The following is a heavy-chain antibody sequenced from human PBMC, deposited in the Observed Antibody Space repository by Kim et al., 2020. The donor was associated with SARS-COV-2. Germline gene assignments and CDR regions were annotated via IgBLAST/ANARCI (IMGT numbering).Heavy chain of an antibody. CDR1: GGSISSSNW. V-gene: IGHV4-4*02. CDR3: AGADSGYDYGVDY. Sequence: SETLSLTCAVSGGSISSSNWWSWVRQPPGKGLEWIGEIYHSGSTNYNPSLKSRVTISVDKSKNQFSLKLSSVTAADTAVYYCAGADSGYDYGVDYWGQGTLVTVSS. J-gene: IGHJ4*02. CDR2: IYHSGST. D-gene: IGHD5-12*01.